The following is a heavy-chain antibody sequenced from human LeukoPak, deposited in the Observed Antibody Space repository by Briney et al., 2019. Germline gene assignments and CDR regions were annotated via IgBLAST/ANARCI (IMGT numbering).Heavy chain of an antibody. J-gene: IGHJ4*02. V-gene: IGHV3-48*03. CDR1: GFSFSSYE. D-gene: IGHD4-17*01. CDR2: ISSGSSTI. Sequence: GGSLRLSCAASGFSFSSYEMSWVRQAPGRGLEWISYISSGSSTIYYVDSVRGRFTVSRDNAKNSLYLQMNSLRAEDTAVYYCARYGDYVVGYFDYWGQGALVPVSS. CDR3: ARYGDYVVGYFDY.